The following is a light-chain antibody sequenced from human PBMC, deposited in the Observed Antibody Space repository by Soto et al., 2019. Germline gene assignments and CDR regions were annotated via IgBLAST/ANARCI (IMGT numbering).Light chain of an antibody. CDR3: QVSNSLLIT. V-gene: IGKV1-5*01. CDR1: QSISSW. J-gene: IGKJ5*01. Sequence: SRSAYALTACVGDRVTITCRASQSISSWLAWYQQKPGKAPKLLIYDASSLESGVPSRFSGSGSGTESTLTISILQPDDFATYYSQVSNSLLITFAQGTRLEIK. CDR2: DAS.